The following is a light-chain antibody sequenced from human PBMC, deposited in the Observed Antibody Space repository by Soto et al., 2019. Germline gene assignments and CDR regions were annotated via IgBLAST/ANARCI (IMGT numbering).Light chain of an antibody. V-gene: IGLV2-23*02. CDR1: SSDVGSYNL. J-gene: IGLJ1*01. Sequence: QSALTQPASVSGSPGQSITISCTGTSSDVGSYNLVSWYQQHPGKAPKLMIYEVSKRPSGVSHRFSGSKSGNTASLTISGLQAEDEADYYCCASAGSSTSCVFGTGTKLTVL. CDR3: CASAGSSTSCV. CDR2: EVS.